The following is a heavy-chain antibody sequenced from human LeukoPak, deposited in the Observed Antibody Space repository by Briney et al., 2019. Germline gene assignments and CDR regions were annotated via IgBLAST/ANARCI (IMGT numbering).Heavy chain of an antibody. Sequence: GGSLRLSCAASGFTFSSYAMSWVRQAPGKGLEWVSAISGSGGSTYYADSVKGRFTISRDNAKNSLYLQMNSLRAEDTAVCYCARGQGAAMVFDYWGQGTLVTVSS. J-gene: IGHJ4*02. CDR3: ARGQGAAMVFDY. CDR1: GFTFSSYA. CDR2: ISGSGGST. D-gene: IGHD5-18*01. V-gene: IGHV3-23*01.